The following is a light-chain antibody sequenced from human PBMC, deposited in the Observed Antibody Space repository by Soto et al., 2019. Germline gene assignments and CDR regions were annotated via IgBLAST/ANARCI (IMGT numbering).Light chain of an antibody. J-gene: IGKJ1*01. Sequence: EIVMTQSPATLSVSPGERATLSCRASESVNSSLAWYQQKPGQAPRLLINGASTRATGIPARFSGSGSATEFTLTISSLQSEDFAVYYCQQYNSWPPWTFGQGTKVDI. CDR3: QQYNSWPPWT. CDR1: ESVNSS. CDR2: GAS. V-gene: IGKV3-15*01.